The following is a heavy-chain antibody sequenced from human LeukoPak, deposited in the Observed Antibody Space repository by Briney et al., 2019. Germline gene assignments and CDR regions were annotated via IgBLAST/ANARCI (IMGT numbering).Heavy chain of an antibody. J-gene: IGHJ4*02. Sequence: PGGSLRLSCAASGFTFSNGMHWVRQAPGKGLEWVTLISYDGSNKYYADSVKGRFTISRDNSKNTLYLQMNSLRAEDTAVYYCARDPSRGYDYVWGSYRYNYYFDYWGQGTLVTVSS. D-gene: IGHD3-16*02. CDR2: ISYDGSNK. CDR1: GFTFSNG. CDR3: ARDPSRGYDYVWGSYRYNYYFDY. V-gene: IGHV3-30*03.